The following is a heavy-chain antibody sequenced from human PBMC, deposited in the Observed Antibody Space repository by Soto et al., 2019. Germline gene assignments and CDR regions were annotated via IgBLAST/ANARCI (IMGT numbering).Heavy chain of an antibody. CDR2: IYTSGST. Sequence: PSETLSLTCTVSGGSISSYYWSWIRQPAGKGLDWIGRIYTSGSTNYNPSLKSRVTMSVDTSKNQFSLKLRSVTAADTAVYYCARDRGSYASDYWGQGTLVTVSS. J-gene: IGHJ4*02. D-gene: IGHD1-26*01. CDR1: GGSISSYY. V-gene: IGHV4-4*07. CDR3: ARDRGSYASDY.